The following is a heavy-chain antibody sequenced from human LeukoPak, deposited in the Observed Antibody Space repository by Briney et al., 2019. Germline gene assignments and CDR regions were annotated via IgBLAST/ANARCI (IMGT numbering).Heavy chain of an antibody. D-gene: IGHD4-23*01. CDR3: ARDPTTVVTTPYYFDF. V-gene: IGHV4-34*01. J-gene: IGHJ4*02. Sequence: SETLSLTCAVHGESFSGYHWNWIRQSPGKGLEWIGEINDRGHTNYNPSLESRVAISVDTSKKKFILKLNSVTHAENAVYYCARDPTTVVTTPYYFDFWGQGTLVTVSS. CDR1: GESFSGYH. CDR2: INDRGHT.